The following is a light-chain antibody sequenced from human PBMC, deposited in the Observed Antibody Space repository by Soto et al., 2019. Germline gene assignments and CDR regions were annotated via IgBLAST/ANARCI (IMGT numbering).Light chain of an antibody. CDR1: SSDVGGYNY. Sequence: ALTQPPSASGSPGQSVTISCTGTSSDVGGYNYVSWYQQHPGKAPKLMIYEVSKRPSGVPDRFSGSKSGNTASLTVSGLQAEDEADYYCSSYAGSNSVVFGGGTKVTVL. V-gene: IGLV2-8*01. CDR2: EVS. J-gene: IGLJ2*01. CDR3: SSYAGSNSVV.